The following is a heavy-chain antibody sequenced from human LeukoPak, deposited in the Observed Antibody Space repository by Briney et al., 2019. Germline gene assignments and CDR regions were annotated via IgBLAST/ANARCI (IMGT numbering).Heavy chain of an antibody. CDR3: ARDLLWFGELYVDY. J-gene: IGHJ4*02. V-gene: IGHV3-66*01. CDR2: IYSGGST. CDR1: GFTVSSNY. D-gene: IGHD3-10*01. Sequence: GGSLRLSCAASGFTVSSNYMSWVRQAPGKGLEWVSVIYSGGSTYYADSVKGRFTISRDNSKNTLYLQMNSLRAEDTAVYYCARDLLWFGELYVDYWGQGTLVTVSS.